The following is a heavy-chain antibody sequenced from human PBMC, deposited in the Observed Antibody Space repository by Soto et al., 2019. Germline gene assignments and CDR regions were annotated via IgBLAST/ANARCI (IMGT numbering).Heavy chain of an antibody. CDR3: ARESRNYDALDY. V-gene: IGHV1-18*01. D-gene: IGHD3-22*01. CDR1: GYTFTSYV. Sequence: QVQLMQSGLEVKSPGASVKVSCKTSGYTFTSYVISWVRQAPGHGLEWMGWISADNHNTNVAQNFQGRVTLTTDTSTTTVFMELRNLRSDDTAVYYCARESRNYDALDYWGQGTLVTVSS. CDR2: ISADNHNT. J-gene: IGHJ4*02.